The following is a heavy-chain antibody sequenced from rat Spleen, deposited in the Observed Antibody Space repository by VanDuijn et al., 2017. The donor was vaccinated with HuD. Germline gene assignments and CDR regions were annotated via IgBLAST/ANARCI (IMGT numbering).Heavy chain of an antibody. CDR1: GFSFSDFY. J-gene: IGHJ4*01. V-gene: IGHV5-20*01. CDR3: TTLMDA. Sequence: QLVESGGDLVQPGRSLKLSCAASGFSFSDFYMAWVRQTPTKGLEWVASISYDGSNTYYRDSVQGRFSVSRDNTKRTLNLQMDSLRSEDTATYYCTTLMDAWGQGASVTVSS. CDR2: ISYDGSNT.